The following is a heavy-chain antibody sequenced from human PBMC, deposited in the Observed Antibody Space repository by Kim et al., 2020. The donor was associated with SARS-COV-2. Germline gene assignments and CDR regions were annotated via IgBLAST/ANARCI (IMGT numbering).Heavy chain of an antibody. D-gene: IGHD1-20*01. Sequence: DYAVSVKSRITINPDTSKNQFSLQLNSVTPEDTAVYYCAREGTNWNAVDYWGQGTLVTVSS. J-gene: IGHJ4*02. CDR3: AREGTNWNAVDY. V-gene: IGHV6-1*01.